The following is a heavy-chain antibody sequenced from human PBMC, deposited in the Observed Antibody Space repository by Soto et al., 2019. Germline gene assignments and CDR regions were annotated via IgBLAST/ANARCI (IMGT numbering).Heavy chain of an antibody. CDR1: GGSVSSGGYF. J-gene: IGHJ6*02. CDR2: IYYSGST. CDR3: ARDRSGSSPYYYGMDV. D-gene: IGHD6-13*01. Sequence: SETLSLTCTFSGGSVSSGGYFWSWIRQPPGKGLEWIGYIYYSGSTNYNPSLKSRVTISVDTSKNQFSLKLSSVTAADTAVYYCARDRSGSSPYYYGMDVWGQGTTVTVSS. V-gene: IGHV4-61*08.